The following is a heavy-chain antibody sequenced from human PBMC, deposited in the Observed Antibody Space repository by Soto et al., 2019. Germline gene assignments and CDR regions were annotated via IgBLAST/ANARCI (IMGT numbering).Heavy chain of an antibody. D-gene: IGHD3-16*01. V-gene: IGHV5-10-1*01. CDR3: ARRRSGGEEGFDY. CDR2: IDPSDSYT. J-gene: IGHJ4*02. Sequence: PGESLKISCNGSGYIFTGYWISWVRQMPGKGLEWMGRIDPSDSYTNYSPSFQGHVTISADKSISTAYLQWSSLKASDTAMYYCARRRSGGEEGFDYWGQGTLVTVSS. CDR1: GYIFTGYW.